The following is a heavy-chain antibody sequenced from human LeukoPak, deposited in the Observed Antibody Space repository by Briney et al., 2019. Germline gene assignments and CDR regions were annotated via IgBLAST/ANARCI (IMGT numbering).Heavy chain of an antibody. D-gene: IGHD1-7*01. J-gene: IGHJ4*02. Sequence: GGSLRLSCAASGFTSDDYAMHWVRQAPGKGLEWVSLISGDGGSTYYAGSVKGRFTISRDNSKNSLYMQMNSLRTEDTALCYCAKDIRNWNSINYWGQGTLVTVSS. CDR1: GFTSDDYA. CDR2: ISGDGGST. V-gene: IGHV3-43*02. CDR3: AKDIRNWNSINY.